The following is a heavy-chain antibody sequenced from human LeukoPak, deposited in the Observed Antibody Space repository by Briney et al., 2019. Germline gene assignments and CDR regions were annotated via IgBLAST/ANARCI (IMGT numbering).Heavy chain of an antibody. CDR1: GYTFTGYY. D-gene: IGHD2-15*01. CDR3: VRDLGCSGGNCYFGGAFDI. CDR2: INPNSGGT. J-gene: IGHJ3*02. V-gene: IGHV1-2*02. Sequence: ASVKVSCKASGYTFTGYYMHWVRQAPGQGLEWMGWINPNSGGTNYAQKFQGRVTMTRDTSISTAYMDLSRLRSDDTAVYYCVRDLGCSGGNCYFGGAFDIWGQGTMVTVSS.